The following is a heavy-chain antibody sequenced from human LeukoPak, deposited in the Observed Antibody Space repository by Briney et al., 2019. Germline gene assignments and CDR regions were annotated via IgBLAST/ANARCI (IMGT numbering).Heavy chain of an antibody. CDR3: ARVPPYSGYDVPVFDY. V-gene: IGHV1-46*01. D-gene: IGHD5-12*01. CDR2: INPSGGST. Sequence: GASVKVSCKASGYTFTSYYMHWVRQAPGQGLEWMGIINPSGGSTSYAQKFQGRVTMTRDTSTSTVYMELSSLRSEDTAVYYCARVPPYSGYDVPVFDYWDQGTLVTVSS. J-gene: IGHJ4*02. CDR1: GYTFTSYY.